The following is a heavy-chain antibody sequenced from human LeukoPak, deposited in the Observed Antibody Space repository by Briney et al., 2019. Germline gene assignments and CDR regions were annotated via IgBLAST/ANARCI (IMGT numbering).Heavy chain of an antibody. CDR3: ARGAGCSGGSCYYTRGPSYYFDY. CDR2: INPSGGST. V-gene: IGHV1-46*01. Sequence: ASVKVSYKASGYTFTSYYMHWVRQAPGQGLEWMGIINPSGGSTSYAQKFQGRVTMTRDTSTSTVYMELSSLRSEDTAVYYCARGAGCSGGSCYYTRGPSYYFDYWGQGTLVTVSS. CDR1: GYTFTSYY. D-gene: IGHD2-15*01. J-gene: IGHJ4*02.